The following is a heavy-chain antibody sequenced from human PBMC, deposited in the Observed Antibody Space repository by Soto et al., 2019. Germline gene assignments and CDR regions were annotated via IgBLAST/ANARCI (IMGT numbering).Heavy chain of an antibody. V-gene: IGHV1-8*01. CDR2: MNPNSGNT. Sequence: PSVKVSCKASGYTFTSYDINWVRQATGQGLEWMGWMNPNSGNTGYAQKFQGRVTMTRDTSISTAYMELSSLRSEDTAVYYCARQWELSGYYYGMDVWGQGTTVTVSS. CDR1: GYTFTSYD. CDR3: ARQWELSGYYYGMDV. J-gene: IGHJ6*02. D-gene: IGHD1-26*01.